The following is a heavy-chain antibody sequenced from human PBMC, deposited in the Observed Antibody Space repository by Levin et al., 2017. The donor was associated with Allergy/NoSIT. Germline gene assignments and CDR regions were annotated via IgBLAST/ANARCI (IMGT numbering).Heavy chain of an antibody. V-gene: IGHV3-9*01. CDR3: AKDRGYGDFHYYGLDV. J-gene: IGHJ6*02. CDR2: IRWNSGVI. D-gene: IGHD2-15*01. CDR1: GFTFDDYA. Sequence: GGSLRLSCAASGFTFDDYALHWVRQTPGKGLEWVSGIRWNSGVIDYADSVKGRFTISRDNAKNSIYLQMNSLRTEDTAFYYCAKDRGYGDFHYYGLDVWGRGTTVTVSS.